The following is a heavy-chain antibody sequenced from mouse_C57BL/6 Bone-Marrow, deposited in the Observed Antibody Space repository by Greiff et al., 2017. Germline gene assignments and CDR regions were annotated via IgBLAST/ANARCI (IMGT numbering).Heavy chain of an antibody. CDR1: GYTFTSYT. V-gene: IGHV1-4*01. CDR3: AREGDGNSYWYFDV. D-gene: IGHD2-1*01. CDR2: INPSSGYT. Sequence: QVQLKQSGAELARPGASVKMSCKASGYTFTSYTMHWVKQRPGQGLEWIGYINPSSGYTKYNQKFKDKATLTADKSSSTAYMQLSSLTSEDSAVYYCAREGDGNSYWYFDVWGTGTTVTVSS. J-gene: IGHJ1*03.